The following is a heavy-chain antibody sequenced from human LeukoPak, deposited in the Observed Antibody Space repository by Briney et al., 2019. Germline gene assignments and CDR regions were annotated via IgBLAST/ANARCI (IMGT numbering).Heavy chain of an antibody. CDR1: GYSFTSYW. Sequence: GESLKIYCKGSGYSFTSYWIGWVRQMPGKGLEWTGIIYPGDSDTRYSPSFQGQVTISADKSISTAYLQWSSLKASDTAMYYCARLRRGSSGGLTYYFDYWGQGTLVTVSS. D-gene: IGHD3-22*01. CDR2: IYPGDSDT. J-gene: IGHJ4*02. CDR3: ARLRRGSSGGLTYYFDY. V-gene: IGHV5-51*01.